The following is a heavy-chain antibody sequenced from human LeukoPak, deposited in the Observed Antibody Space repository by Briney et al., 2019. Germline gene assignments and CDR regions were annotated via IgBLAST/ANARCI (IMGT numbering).Heavy chain of an antibody. Sequence: LSGGSLRLSCAASGFTFSSYGMNWVRQAPGKGLEWLSYISSSGRTINYADSVKGRFTISRDNAKRSLYLQMSSLRAEDTAVYHCARGGGNFLLAVAGEFDYWGQGTLVTVSS. J-gene: IGHJ4*02. CDR1: GFTFSSYG. V-gene: IGHV3-48*04. CDR3: ARGGGNFLLAVAGEFDY. CDR2: ISSSGRTI. D-gene: IGHD6-19*01.